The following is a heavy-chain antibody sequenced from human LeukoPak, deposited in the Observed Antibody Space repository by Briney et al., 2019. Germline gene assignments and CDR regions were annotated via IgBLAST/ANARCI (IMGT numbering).Heavy chain of an antibody. J-gene: IGHJ4*02. CDR3: SRGFDYGDGFDY. D-gene: IGHD4-17*01. Sequence: GGSLRLSCAASGFSLSNHYMDWVRQAPGKGLEWVGRTRNRADSYTTEYAASVRGRFIISRDDSKNSLFLQMNSLTTEDTAVYFCSRGFDYGDGFDYWGQGTLVTVSS. V-gene: IGHV3-72*01. CDR2: TRNRADSYTT. CDR1: GFSLSNHY.